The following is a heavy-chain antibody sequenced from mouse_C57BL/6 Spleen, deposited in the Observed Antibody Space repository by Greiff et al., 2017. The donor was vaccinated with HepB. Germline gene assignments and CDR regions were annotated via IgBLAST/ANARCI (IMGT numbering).Heavy chain of an antibody. V-gene: IGHV5-9-1*02. D-gene: IGHD3-2*02. CDR3: TRGGSSGSWFAY. CDR1: GFTFSSYA. CDR2: ISSGGDYI. Sequence: EVKVVESGEGLMKPGGSLKLSCAASGFTFSSYAMSWVRQTPEKRLEWVAYISSGGDYIYYADTVKGRFTISRDNARNTLYLQMSSLKSEDTAMYYCTRGGSSGSWFAYWGQGTLVTVSA. J-gene: IGHJ3*01.